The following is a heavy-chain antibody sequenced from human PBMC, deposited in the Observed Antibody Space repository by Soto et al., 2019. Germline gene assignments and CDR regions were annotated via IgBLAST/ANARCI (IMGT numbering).Heavy chain of an antibody. CDR2: ISSSSSYI. Sequence: PGGSLRLSCAASGFRFISYSMNWVRQAPGKGLEWVSSISSSSSYIYYADSVKGRFTISRDNAKNSLYLQMNSLRAEDTAVYYCARDHCSSTSCYSPWGQGTLVTVSS. V-gene: IGHV3-21*01. CDR3: ARDHCSSTSCYSP. CDR1: GFRFISYS. D-gene: IGHD2-2*01. J-gene: IGHJ4*02.